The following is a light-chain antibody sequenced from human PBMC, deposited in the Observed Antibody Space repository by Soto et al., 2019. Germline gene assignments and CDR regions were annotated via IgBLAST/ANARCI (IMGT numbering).Light chain of an antibody. CDR3: QQYYNWPIT. CDR1: QSVSSN. Sequence: EIVMTQSPATLSVSPGEGATLSCRANQSVSSNLAWYQQKPGQAPRLLIYGASTRSTGIPARFSGSGSGTEFALTITSLQSEDFAVYYCQQYYNWPITFGQGKRLEIK. V-gene: IGKV3-15*01. CDR2: GAS. J-gene: IGKJ5*01.